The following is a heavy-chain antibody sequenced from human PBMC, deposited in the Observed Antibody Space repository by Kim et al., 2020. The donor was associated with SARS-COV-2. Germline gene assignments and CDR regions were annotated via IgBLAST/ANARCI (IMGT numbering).Heavy chain of an antibody. Sequence: SETLSLTCTVSGGSISSSFNYWGWIRQPPAKGLEWIGSVYHSGSTYDSPSLKSRVTVSVDTSKNEFYLKVTSVTAADTAVYFCARLPHDSSGYVDSWGPGILVTVSS. CDR3: ARLPHDSSGYVDS. V-gene: IGHV4-39*01. CDR2: VYHSGST. J-gene: IGHJ4*02. D-gene: IGHD3-22*01. CDR1: GGSISSSFNY.